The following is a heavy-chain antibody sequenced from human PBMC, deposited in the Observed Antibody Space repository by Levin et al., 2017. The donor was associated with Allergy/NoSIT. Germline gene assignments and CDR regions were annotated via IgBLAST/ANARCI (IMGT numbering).Heavy chain of an antibody. CDR3: ARDLAGMAVAGNIDY. V-gene: IGHV1-18*01. Sequence: ASVKVSCEASGYTFTSYGISWVRQAPGQGLEWMGWISAHNGDTNYAQKLQGRVTMTTDTSTSTAYMELRSLRSDDTAIYYCARDLAGMAVAGNIDYWGQGTLVTVSS. J-gene: IGHJ4*02. CDR2: ISAHNGDT. CDR1: GYTFTSYG. D-gene: IGHD6-19*01.